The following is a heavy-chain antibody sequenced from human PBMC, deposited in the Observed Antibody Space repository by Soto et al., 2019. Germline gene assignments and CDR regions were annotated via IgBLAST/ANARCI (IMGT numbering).Heavy chain of an antibody. Sequence: ASVKVSCKASGYTFTGYYMHWVRQAPGQGLEWMGWINSNSGGTNYAQKFQGRVTMTRDTSISTAYMELSRLRSDDTAAYYCARDPCSGGSCYGMDVWGQGTTVTVSS. D-gene: IGHD2-15*01. CDR1: GYTFTGYY. CDR3: ARDPCSGGSCYGMDV. CDR2: INSNSGGT. J-gene: IGHJ6*02. V-gene: IGHV1-2*02.